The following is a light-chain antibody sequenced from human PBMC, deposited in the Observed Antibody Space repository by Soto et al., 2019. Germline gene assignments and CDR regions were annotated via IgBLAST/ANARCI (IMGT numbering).Light chain of an antibody. CDR2: EIS. V-gene: IGKV2-30*01. J-gene: IGKJ4*01. CDR1: QSLVYSDGKTF. CDR3: GQGLATPLT. Sequence: DDVLTQSPLSLPVTLGQPASISCRSSQSLVYSDGKTFLTWFQQRPGQSPRRLIAEISKRDSGVPDRFSGSGSGTDFTLRISRVEAEDVGVYYCGQGLATPLTFGGGTKVDIK.